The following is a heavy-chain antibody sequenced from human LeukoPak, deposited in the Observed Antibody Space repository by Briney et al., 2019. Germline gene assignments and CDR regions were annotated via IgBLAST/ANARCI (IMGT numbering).Heavy chain of an antibody. Sequence: PSETLSLTCAVYGEPFNGYYWNWIRQSPGKGLEWIGEINHSGSTNYNPSLKSRVTISVDTSKNQFSLKLSSVTAADTAVYYCARDLYSSGPLDYWGQGTLVTVSS. CDR3: ARDLYSSGPLDY. CDR2: INHSGST. CDR1: GEPFNGYY. J-gene: IGHJ4*02. V-gene: IGHV4-34*01. D-gene: IGHD6-19*01.